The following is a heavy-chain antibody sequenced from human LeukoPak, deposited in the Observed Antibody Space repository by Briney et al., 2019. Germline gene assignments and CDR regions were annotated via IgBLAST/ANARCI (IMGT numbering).Heavy chain of an antibody. V-gene: IGHV1-8*01. CDR3: ARALDYGDYYFDY. J-gene: IGHJ4*02. CDR2: KNPNSGNT. Sequence: GASVKVSCKASGYTFTSYDINWVRQATGQGLEWMGWKNPNSGNTGYAQKFQGRVTMTRNTSISTAYMELSSLRSEDTAVYYCARALDYGDYYFDYWGQGTLVTVSS. D-gene: IGHD4-17*01. CDR1: GYTFTSYD.